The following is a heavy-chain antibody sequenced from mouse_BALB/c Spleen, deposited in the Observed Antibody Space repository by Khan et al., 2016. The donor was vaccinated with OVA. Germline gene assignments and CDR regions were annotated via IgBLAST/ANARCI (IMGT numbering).Heavy chain of an antibody. V-gene: IGHV5-9-3*01. D-gene: IGHD1-1*01. Sequence: EVELVESGGGLVRPGGSLKLSCAASGFTFINYAMSWVRQTPEKRLEWVATISRGGSYTYYPDSVKGRFTISRDNAENTLYLHMSSLRSEATAMXYCARTPGYYGSSYFDDWGQGTTLTVSS. CDR2: ISRGGSYT. CDR1: GFTFINYA. J-gene: IGHJ2*01. CDR3: ARTPGYYGSSYFDD.